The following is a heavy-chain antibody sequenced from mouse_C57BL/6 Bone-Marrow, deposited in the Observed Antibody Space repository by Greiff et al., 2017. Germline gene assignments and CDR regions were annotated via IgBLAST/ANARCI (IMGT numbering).Heavy chain of an antibody. CDR3: ARSRVYYDYDWFAY. J-gene: IGHJ3*01. CDR2: IYIGNGYT. Sequence: VPLQQSGAELVRPGSSVKMSCQTSGYTFTSYGINWVKQRPGKGLEGIGYIYIGNGYTEYNEKFKGKATLTSDTSSSTAYMQLSSLTSEDSAIYFSARSRVYYDYDWFAYWGQGTLVTVSA. D-gene: IGHD2-4*01. CDR1: GYTFTSYG. V-gene: IGHV1-58*01.